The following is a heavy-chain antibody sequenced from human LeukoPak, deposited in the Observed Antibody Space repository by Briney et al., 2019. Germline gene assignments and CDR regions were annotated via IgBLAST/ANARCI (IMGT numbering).Heavy chain of an antibody. V-gene: IGHV3-30*18. D-gene: IGHD3-10*01. CDR3: AKEGSGSYHFDY. CDR2: ISYDGSNK. J-gene: IGHJ4*02. CDR1: GLTFSSYG. Sequence: GRSLRLSCAASGLTFSSYGMHWVRQAPGKGLEWVAVISYDGSNKYYADSVKGRFTISRDNSKNTLYLQMNSLRAEDTAVYYCAKEGSGSYHFDYWGQGTLVTVSS.